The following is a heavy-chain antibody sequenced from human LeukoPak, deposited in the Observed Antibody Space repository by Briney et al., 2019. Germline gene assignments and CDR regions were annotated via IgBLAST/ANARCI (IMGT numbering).Heavy chain of an antibody. CDR3: ARRANHCSGNTCSALYFDS. V-gene: IGHV5-51*01. J-gene: IGHJ4*02. CDR1: GYTFINYW. Sequence: GESLKISCKASGYTFINYWIAWVRQMPEKGLELMGLIYPGDSDTRYSPSFQGHVAISADKSINTAYLQWNSLEASDTATYYCARRANHCSGNTCSALYFDSWGQGTLVTVSS. CDR2: IYPGDSDT. D-gene: IGHD2-15*01.